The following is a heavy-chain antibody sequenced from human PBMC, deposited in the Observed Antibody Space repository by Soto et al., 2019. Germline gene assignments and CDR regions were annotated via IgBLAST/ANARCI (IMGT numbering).Heavy chain of an antibody. CDR2: TYYRSKWYN. D-gene: IGHD3-3*01. V-gene: IGHV6-1*01. CDR3: ARTTYDFWSGYNNNWFDP. Sequence: SQTLSLTCAISGDSVSSNSAAWNWIRQSPSRGLEWLGRTYYRSKWYNDYAVSVKSRITINPDTSKNQFSLQLNSVTPEDTAVYYCARTTYDFWSGYNNNWFDPWGQGTLVTVSS. J-gene: IGHJ5*02. CDR1: GDSVSSNSAA.